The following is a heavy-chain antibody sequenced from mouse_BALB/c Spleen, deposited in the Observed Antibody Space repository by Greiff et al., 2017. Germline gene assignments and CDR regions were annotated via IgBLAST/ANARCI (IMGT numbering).Heavy chain of an antibody. J-gene: IGHJ3*01. V-gene: IGHV14-1*02. Sequence: EVMLVESGAELVRPGALVKLSCKASGFNIKDYYMHWVKQRPEQGLEWIGWIDPENGNTIYDPKFQGKASITADTSSNTAYLQLSSLTSEDTAVYYCAKRSYGNPFAYWGQGTLVTVSA. CDR3: AKRSYGNPFAY. D-gene: IGHD2-1*01. CDR2: IDPENGNT. CDR1: GFNIKDYY.